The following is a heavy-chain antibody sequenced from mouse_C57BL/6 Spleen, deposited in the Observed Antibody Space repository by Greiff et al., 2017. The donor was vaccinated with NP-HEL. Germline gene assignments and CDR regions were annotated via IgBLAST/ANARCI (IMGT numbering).Heavy chain of an antibody. CDR1: GFTFSDYY. J-gene: IGHJ2*01. CDR2: INYDGSST. Sequence: EVHLVESEGGLVQPGSSMKLSCTASGFTFSDYYMAWVRQVPEKGLEWVANINYDGSSTYYLDSLKSRFIISRDNAKNILYLQMSSLKSEDTATYYCAREDYYGSSLPYFDYWGQGTTLTVSS. D-gene: IGHD1-1*01. V-gene: IGHV5-16*01. CDR3: AREDYYGSSLPYFDY.